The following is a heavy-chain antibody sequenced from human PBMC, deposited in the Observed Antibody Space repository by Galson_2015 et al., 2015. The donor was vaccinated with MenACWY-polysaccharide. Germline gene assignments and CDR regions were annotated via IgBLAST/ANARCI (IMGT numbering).Heavy chain of an antibody. CDR3: ARRLGSTFDH. Sequence: NGLAWMGIIWTGGSDTKYSPSFPGQVIISVDKSISTAYLQWSSLKASDTAMYYCARRLGSTFDHWGQGTLASVS. J-gene: IGHJ5*02. D-gene: IGHD2-2*01. CDR2: IWTGGSDT. V-gene: IGHV5-51*01.